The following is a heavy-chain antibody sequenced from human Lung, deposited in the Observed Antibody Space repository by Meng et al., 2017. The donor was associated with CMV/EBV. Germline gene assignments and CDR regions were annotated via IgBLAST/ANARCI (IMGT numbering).Heavy chain of an antibody. V-gene: IGHV3-30*02. CDR2: IHHAGGYK. CDR1: GFSFGIYG. J-gene: IGHJ5*01. CDR3: AKVSAGNCATASCPPDS. D-gene: IGHD2-2*01. Sequence: GGSLRLXCAASGFSFGIYGMDWVRQAPGKGLEWVAYIHHAGGYKQYADSVMGRFTISRDNSKNTLSLQMNSLRGEDTALYFCAKVSAGNCATASCPPDSWGQGXLVTFSS.